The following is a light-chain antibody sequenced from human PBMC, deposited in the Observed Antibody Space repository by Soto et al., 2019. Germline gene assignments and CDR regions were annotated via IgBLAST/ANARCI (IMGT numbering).Light chain of an antibody. CDR3: QQYNSFPYT. J-gene: IGKJ2*01. Sequence: IQMTQYPSTLSASVGDRITITCRASQSVSSWLAWYQQKPGRVPKLLIYDASTLESGVPSTFGGSGSGTEFTLTINSLQPEDFATYFCQQYNSFPYTFGQGTKVDIK. CDR1: QSVSSW. CDR2: DAS. V-gene: IGKV1-5*01.